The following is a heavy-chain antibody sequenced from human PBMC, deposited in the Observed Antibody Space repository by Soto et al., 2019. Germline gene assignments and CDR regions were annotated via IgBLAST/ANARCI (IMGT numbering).Heavy chain of an antibody. J-gene: IGHJ6*02. CDR3: TRVLGYTFEPGKTRYYAMDV. D-gene: IGHD5-18*01. CDR2: LTPVFGSP. V-gene: IGHV1-69*01. CDR1: GGTFSKDA. Sequence: QVQLVQSGAEVKKPGSSVTVSCKTSGGTFSKDAINWVRQAPGQGLEWMGLLTPVFGSPIYAQKFQGRIRRTADESTSTAFMDLSSLRSEDTAVYYCTRVLGYTFEPGKTRYYAMDVWGEGTTVSVSS.